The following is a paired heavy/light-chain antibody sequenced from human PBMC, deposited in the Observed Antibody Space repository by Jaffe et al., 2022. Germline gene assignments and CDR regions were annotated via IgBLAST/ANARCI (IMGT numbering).Light chain of an antibody. CDR2: KAS. CDR3: QQYNSYPWT. J-gene: IGKJ1*01. CDR1: QNINNW. V-gene: IGKV1-5*03. Sequence: DIQMTQSPSTLSASVRDRVTITCRASQNINNWLAWYQQKPGKAPKLLIYKASNLESGVPSRFSGSGSGTEFTLTITSLQPDDFATYYCQQYNSYPWTFGQGTKVEIK.
Heavy chain of an antibody. CDR2: IRYDGSNK. CDR3: AKDQSITVFGVFDS. D-gene: IGHD3-3*01. Sequence: QVQLVESGGGVVQPGGSLRLSCEASGFSFSDYGMHWVRQAPGKGLEWVAFIRYDGSNKYYADSVKGRFTVSRDNSKNTLYLQMSSLRAEDTTIYYCAKDQSITVFGVFDSWGQGTLVTVSS. J-gene: IGHJ4*02. V-gene: IGHV3-30*02. CDR1: GFSFSDYG.